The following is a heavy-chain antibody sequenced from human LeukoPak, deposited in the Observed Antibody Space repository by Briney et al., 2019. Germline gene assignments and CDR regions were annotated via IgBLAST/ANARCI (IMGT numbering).Heavy chain of an antibody. CDR3: ARFLGGSGTTAFDI. V-gene: IGHV3-21*01. CDR1: GFTFSSYS. Sequence: TGGSLRLSCAASGFTFSSYSMNWVRQAPGKGLEWVSSISSSSSYIYYADSVKGRFTISRDNAKNSLYLQMNSLRAEDTAVYYCARFLGGSGTTAFDIWGQGTMVTVSS. D-gene: IGHD3-10*01. J-gene: IGHJ3*02. CDR2: ISSSSSYI.